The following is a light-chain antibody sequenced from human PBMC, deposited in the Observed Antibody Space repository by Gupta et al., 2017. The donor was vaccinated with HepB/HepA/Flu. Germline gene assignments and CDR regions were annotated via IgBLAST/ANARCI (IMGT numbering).Light chain of an antibody. CDR2: GKN. Sequence: SSELTQDPAVSVALRQTVRITCQGDSLRSYYASWYQQKPGQAPVLVIYGKNNRPSGIADRFSGYSAGNAASLTITGAQAEDEADYCCKSGDSGSNHYVFGTGTKVIVL. CDR3: KSGDSGSNHYV. CDR1: SLRSYY. V-gene: IGLV3-19*01. J-gene: IGLJ1*01.